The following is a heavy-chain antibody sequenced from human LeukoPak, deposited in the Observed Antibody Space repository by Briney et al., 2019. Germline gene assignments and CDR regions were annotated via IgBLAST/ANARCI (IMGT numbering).Heavy chain of an antibody. J-gene: IGHJ3*02. CDR2: ISSSSSTI. CDR3: AREGPNDAFDI. Sequence: GGSLRLSCAASGFTFSSYSMNWVHQAPGKGLEWVSYISSSSSTIYYADSVKGRFTISRDNAKNSLYLQMNSLRAEDTAVYYCAREGPNDAFDIWGQGTMVTVSS. CDR1: GFTFSSYS. V-gene: IGHV3-48*01.